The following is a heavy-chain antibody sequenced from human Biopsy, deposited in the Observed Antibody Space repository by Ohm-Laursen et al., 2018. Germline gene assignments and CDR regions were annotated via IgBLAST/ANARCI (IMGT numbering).Heavy chain of an antibody. CDR2: INPRSGST. CDR3: ATVRGLVWFGELIA. D-gene: IGHD3-10*01. Sequence: GASVKVSCKASGYNFPTHYMHWVRQAPGQGLEWMAMINPRSGSTFYAQKFQDRVTMTRDKSTSTAYMELSSLRSDDTAIYYCATVRGLVWFGELIAWGQGTLVTVSS. J-gene: IGHJ5*02. CDR1: GYNFPTHY. V-gene: IGHV1-46*01.